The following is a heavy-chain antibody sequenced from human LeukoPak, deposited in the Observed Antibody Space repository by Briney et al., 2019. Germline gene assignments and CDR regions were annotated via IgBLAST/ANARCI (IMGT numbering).Heavy chain of an antibody. CDR2: INAGNGNT. CDR1: GYTFTSYA. CDR3: ARDYDYLWGSSRANHNYFDY. J-gene: IGHJ4*02. D-gene: IGHD3-16*02. V-gene: IGHV1-3*01. Sequence: ASVKVSCKASGYTFTSYAMHWVRQAPGQRLEWMGWINAGNGNTKYSQKFQGRVTITRDTSASTAYMELSSLTSEDTAVYYCARDYDYLWGSSRANHNYFDYWGQGTLVTISS.